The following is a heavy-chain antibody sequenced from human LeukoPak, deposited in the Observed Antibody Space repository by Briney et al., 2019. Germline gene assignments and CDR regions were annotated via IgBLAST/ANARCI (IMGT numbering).Heavy chain of an antibody. J-gene: IGHJ4*02. V-gene: IGHV4-38-2*02. CDR3: ARQRMGGYDPYYFDY. Sequence: SETLSLTCSVSGYAISSGYFWGWIRQPPGKGLEWIGTIYHSGSTNYNPSLKSRVTISVDTSKNQFSLKLSSVTAADTAVYYCARQRMGGYDPYYFDYWGQGTLVTVSS. CDR2: IYHSGST. CDR1: GYAISSGYF. D-gene: IGHD5-12*01.